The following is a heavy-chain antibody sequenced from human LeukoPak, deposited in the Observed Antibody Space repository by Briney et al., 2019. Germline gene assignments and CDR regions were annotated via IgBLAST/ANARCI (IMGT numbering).Heavy chain of an antibody. J-gene: IGHJ6*02. Sequence: ASVKVSCKASGGTFNSYAISWVRQAPGQGLEWMGGIIPIFGTANYAQKFQGRVTITADESTSTAYMELSSLRSEDTAVYYCARDPASTMAYYYYYYGMDVWGQGTTVTVSS. CDR2: IIPIFGTA. D-gene: IGHD3-10*01. CDR1: GGTFNSYA. CDR3: ARDPASTMAYYYYYYGMDV. V-gene: IGHV1-69*13.